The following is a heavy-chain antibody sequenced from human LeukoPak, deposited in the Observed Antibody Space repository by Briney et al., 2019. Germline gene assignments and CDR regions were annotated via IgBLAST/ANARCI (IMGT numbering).Heavy chain of an antibody. J-gene: IGHJ4*02. CDR3: AKRGVAIRVILVGFHKEAYYFDS. D-gene: IGHD3-10*01. CDR1: GFTFSSYA. V-gene: IGHV3-74*01. Sequence: PGGSLRFSCAASGFTFSSYAMHWFRQAPGKGWFWVSRVKIDCSSTGYAGSVKGRFTLYRDNARTKLYMQMTSLRPEDPDVSFCAKRGVAIRVILVGFHKEAYYFDSWGQGALVTVSS. CDR2: VKIDCSST.